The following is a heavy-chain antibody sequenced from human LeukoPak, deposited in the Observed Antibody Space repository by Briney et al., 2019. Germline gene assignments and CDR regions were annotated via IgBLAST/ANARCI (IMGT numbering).Heavy chain of an antibody. D-gene: IGHD6-13*01. CDR1: GFTFSSYA. Sequence: HPGRSLRLSCAASGFTFSSYAMHWVRQAPGKGLEWVAVISYDGSNKYYADSVKGRFTISRDNAKNSLYLQMNSLRVEDTAVYYCARERGIAAAFDYWGQGTLVTVSS. CDR2: ISYDGSNK. CDR3: ARERGIAAAFDY. V-gene: IGHV3-30-3*01. J-gene: IGHJ4*02.